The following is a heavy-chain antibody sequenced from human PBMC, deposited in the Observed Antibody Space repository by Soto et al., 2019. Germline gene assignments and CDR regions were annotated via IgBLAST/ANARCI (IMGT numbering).Heavy chain of an antibody. CDR1: GGSISSYY. CDR2: IYYSGSS. CDR3: ARGYCSGGSCGLFDY. J-gene: IGHJ4*02. Sequence: QVQLQESGPGLVKPSETLSLTCTVSGGSISSYYWCWIRQPPGKGLGWIGYIYYSGSSNYNPSLTLRVTISVDTATNQFSLTLSSVTAADTAVYDCARGYCSGGSCGLFDYWGQGTLVTVSS. D-gene: IGHD2-15*01. V-gene: IGHV4-59*01.